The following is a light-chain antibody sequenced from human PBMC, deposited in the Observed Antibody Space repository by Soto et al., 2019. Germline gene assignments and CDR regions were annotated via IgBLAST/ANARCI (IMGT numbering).Light chain of an antibody. Sequence: QSVLTQPPSMSGAPGQRVTISCTGTSANIGAGYDVHWYQQLPGMAPKLLIYGNNKRPSGVPDRFSGSKSDTSASLAITGLQAEDEADYYCQSYDSTLSGLYVLGTGTKVTVL. CDR1: SANIGAGYD. V-gene: IGLV1-40*01. CDR2: GNN. J-gene: IGLJ1*01. CDR3: QSYDSTLSGLYV.